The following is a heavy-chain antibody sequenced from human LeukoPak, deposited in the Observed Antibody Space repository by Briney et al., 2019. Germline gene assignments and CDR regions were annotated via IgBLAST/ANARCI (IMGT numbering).Heavy chain of an antibody. J-gene: IGHJ4*02. CDR3: AKDRTDWFYYGSGTTFDY. D-gene: IGHD3-10*01. CDR1: GFTFSNYW. V-gene: IGHV3-7*01. Sequence: GGSLRLSCAASGFTFSNYWMSWVRQAPGKGLEWVASIKEDGSDKFYVASVKGRFTISRDNAKNSLYLQMNSLRAEDTAVYYCAKDRTDWFYYGSGTTFDYWGQGTLVTVSS. CDR2: IKEDGSDK.